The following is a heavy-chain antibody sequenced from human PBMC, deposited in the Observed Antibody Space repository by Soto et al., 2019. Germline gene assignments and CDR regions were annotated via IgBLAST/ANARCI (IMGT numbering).Heavy chain of an antibody. V-gene: IGHV3-74*01. Sequence: GGSLRLSCAASGFTFSSYWMHWVRQAPGKGLVWVSRINPDGSATNYADSVKGRFTISRDNAKNTLYLQMNSLRAEDTAVYYCARDYSAYDSSGYPDYWGQGTLVTVSS. CDR1: GFTFSSYW. CDR3: ARDYSAYDSSGYPDY. CDR2: INPDGSAT. D-gene: IGHD3-22*01. J-gene: IGHJ4*02.